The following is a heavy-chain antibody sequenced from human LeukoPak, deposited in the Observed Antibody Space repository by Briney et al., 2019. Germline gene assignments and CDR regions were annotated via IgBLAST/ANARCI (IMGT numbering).Heavy chain of an antibody. CDR3: AGHHPRNTVDF. Sequence: SETLSLTCAVYGGSFSGYYWSWIRQPPGKGLEWIGEINHSGSTNYNPSLRSRVTISVDTSKNQFSLKLSSVTAADTAVYYCAGHHPRNTVDFWGQGTLVTVSS. CDR1: GGSFSGYY. V-gene: IGHV4-34*01. J-gene: IGHJ4*02. CDR2: INHSGST. D-gene: IGHD2/OR15-2a*01.